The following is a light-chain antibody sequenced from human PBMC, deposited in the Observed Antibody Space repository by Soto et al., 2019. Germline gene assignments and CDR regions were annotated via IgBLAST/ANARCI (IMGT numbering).Light chain of an antibody. V-gene: IGKV2-30*01. Sequence: DVVMTQSPLSLPVTLGQSASISCKSSRSLVYSDGNTYLNWFHQRPGQSPRRLIYKVSNRDSGVPDRFSGSGSEIEFTLTISRVEAEDVGVYYCLQGAHWPPTFGQGTKVELK. J-gene: IGKJ1*01. CDR3: LQGAHWPPT. CDR2: KVS. CDR1: RSLVYSDGNTY.